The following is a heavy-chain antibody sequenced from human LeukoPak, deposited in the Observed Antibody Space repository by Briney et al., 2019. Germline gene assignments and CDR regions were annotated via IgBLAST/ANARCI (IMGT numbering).Heavy chain of an antibody. Sequence: GGSLRLSCAASGFTFDDYGMSWVRQVPGRGLEWVSSINGNGGSTAYADSVKGRFTISRDNAKNSLFLQMNSLRAEDTAFYYCARHDFWSGFKGGDYWGQGTLVTVSS. J-gene: IGHJ4*02. CDR3: ARHDFWSGFKGGDY. CDR1: GFTFDDYG. CDR2: INGNGGST. D-gene: IGHD3-3*01. V-gene: IGHV3-20*04.